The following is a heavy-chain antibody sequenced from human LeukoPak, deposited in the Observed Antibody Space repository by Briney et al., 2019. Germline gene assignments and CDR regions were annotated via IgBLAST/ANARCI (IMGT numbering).Heavy chain of an antibody. Sequence: GGSLRLSCAASGFTFSSYAMHWVRQAPGKGLEWVAFIRYDGSQKYYADSVKGRFTISRDKSKNTLYLQMNSLRGEDTALYYCTRDGGKGYGLNYWGQGTLVTVSS. D-gene: IGHD2-15*01. CDR1: GFTFSSYA. CDR3: TRDGGKGYGLNY. CDR2: IRYDGSQK. J-gene: IGHJ4*02. V-gene: IGHV3-30*02.